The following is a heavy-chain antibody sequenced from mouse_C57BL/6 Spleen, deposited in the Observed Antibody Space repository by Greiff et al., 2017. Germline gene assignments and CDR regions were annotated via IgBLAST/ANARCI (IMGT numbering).Heavy chain of an antibody. CDR1: GYTFTSYW. J-gene: IGHJ4*01. CDR3: ARKIYDGYPYAMDY. D-gene: IGHD2-3*01. Sequence: QVQLKQPGAELVMPGASVKLSCKASGYTFTSYWMHWVKQRPGQGLEWIGEIDPSDSYTNYNQKFKGKSTLTVDKSSSTAYMQLSSLTSEDSAVYYCARKIYDGYPYAMDYWGQGTSVTVSS. CDR2: IDPSDSYT. V-gene: IGHV1-69*01.